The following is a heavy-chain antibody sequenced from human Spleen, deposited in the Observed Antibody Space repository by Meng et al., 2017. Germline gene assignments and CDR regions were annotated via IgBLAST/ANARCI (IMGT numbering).Heavy chain of an antibody. CDR2: INHSGST. V-gene: IGHV4-34*01. J-gene: IGHJ4*02. CDR1: GGSFSGYY. D-gene: IGHD4-11*01. CDR3: ARGPTTMAHDFDY. Sequence: GQLQQWGAGLLKPSETLSLTCAVHGGSFSGYYWSWIRQPPGKGLEWIGEINHSGSTNYNPSLESRATISVDTSQNNLSLKLSSVTAADSAVYYCARGPTTMAHDFDYWGQGTLVTVSS.